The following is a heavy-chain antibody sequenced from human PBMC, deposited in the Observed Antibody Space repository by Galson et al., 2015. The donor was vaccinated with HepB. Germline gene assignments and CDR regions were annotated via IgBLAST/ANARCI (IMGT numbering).Heavy chain of an antibody. CDR3: ARYVDTAMGPYYYYYMDV. V-gene: IGHV4-59*08. Sequence: ETLSLTCTVSGSSISSYYWSWIRQPPGKGLEWIGYIYYSGSTNYNPSLKSRVTISVDTSKNQFSLKLSSVTAADTAVYYCARYVDTAMGPYYYYYMDVWGKGTTVTVSS. CDR1: GSSISSYY. J-gene: IGHJ6*03. CDR2: IYYSGST. D-gene: IGHD5-18*01.